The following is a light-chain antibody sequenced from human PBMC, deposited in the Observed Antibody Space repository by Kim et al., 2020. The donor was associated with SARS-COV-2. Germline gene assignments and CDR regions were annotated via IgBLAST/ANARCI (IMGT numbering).Light chain of an antibody. Sequence: GQSITISCTGTSSDVGGYNYVSWYQHNPRKAPTLLIYDVTTRPPGVSDRFSVSKSGNTASLTISGLQTEDEADFYCSSYTSSGTWVFGGGTQLTVL. V-gene: IGLV2-14*03. CDR1: SSDVGGYNY. CDR2: DVT. CDR3: SSYTSSGTWV. J-gene: IGLJ3*02.